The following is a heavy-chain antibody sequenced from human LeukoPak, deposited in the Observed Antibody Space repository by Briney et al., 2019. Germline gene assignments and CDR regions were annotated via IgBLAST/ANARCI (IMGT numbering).Heavy chain of an antibody. Sequence: SETLSLTCSVSGGSISSSGHYRGWIRQSPEKGLDWIGSIYSNGNTYYNPSVKNRVTISVDTSKNHFSLKLTSVTAAETAVYYCARSATVTTGHFDYWGQGALVTVSS. D-gene: IGHD4-17*01. J-gene: IGHJ4*02. CDR3: ARSATVTTGHFDY. V-gene: IGHV4-39*07. CDR1: GGSISSSGHY. CDR2: IYSNGNT.